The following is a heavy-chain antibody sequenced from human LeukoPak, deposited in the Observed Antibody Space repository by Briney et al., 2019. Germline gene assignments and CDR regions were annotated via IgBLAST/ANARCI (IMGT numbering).Heavy chain of an antibody. CDR1: GFTLSSYA. Sequence: GGSLRLSCTASGFTLSSYAMSWVRQAPGEGLEWVPTISGSADNTNYAEAVKGRFTISRDNSKNTMYLQMNSLRAEDTAVYYCAKQGFGCWGQGTLVTVSS. V-gene: IGHV3-23*01. CDR2: ISGSADNT. CDR3: AKQGFGC. J-gene: IGHJ4*02.